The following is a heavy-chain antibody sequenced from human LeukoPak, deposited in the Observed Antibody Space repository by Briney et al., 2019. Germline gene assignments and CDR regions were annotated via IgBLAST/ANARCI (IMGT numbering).Heavy chain of an antibody. V-gene: IGHV3-20*04. J-gene: IGHJ4*02. CDR3: ARVFSVVGPVGY. D-gene: IGHD3-22*01. CDR1: GLTFADFA. Sequence: GGSLRLSCAASGLTFADFAMTWVRQSPGKGLEWVSTINWNGDKTSYADSVKGRFTISRDNAKNSLYLQMNSLRAEDTAFYYCARVFSVVGPVGYWGQGTLVTVSS. CDR2: INWNGDKT.